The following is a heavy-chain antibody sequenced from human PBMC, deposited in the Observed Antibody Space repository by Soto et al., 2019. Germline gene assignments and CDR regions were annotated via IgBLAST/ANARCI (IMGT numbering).Heavy chain of an antibody. V-gene: IGHV1-69*02. CDR2: VNPILSMS. D-gene: IGHD3-10*01. J-gene: IGHJ4*02. CDR3: ATSYGSGYRAFDY. CDR1: GDTFSFYT. Sequence: QVQLVQSGAEWKKPGSSVKVSCKASGDTFSFYTINWVRQAPGLGLEWMGRVNPILSMSNYAQKFQGRVTMTADKSTITAYMELRSLRSEDTAFYYCATSYGSGYRAFDYWGQGALVTVSS.